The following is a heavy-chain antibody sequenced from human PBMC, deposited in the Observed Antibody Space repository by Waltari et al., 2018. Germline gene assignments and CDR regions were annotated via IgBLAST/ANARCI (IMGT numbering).Heavy chain of an antibody. V-gene: IGHV3-74*03. CDR1: GFRFSNYW. CDR2: YRKEWSSK. Sequence: EEQLLESGGGLVQPGDSLRLSCAASGFRFSNYWMNWVRQAPGKGLVGVEAYRKEWSSKKYACCVQGRVTSSRDKAKNTLYRQMKRLRAEDTAVYYCARDGVGATNYYYGMDVWGQGTTVTVSS. D-gene: IGHD1-26*01. J-gene: IGHJ6*02. CDR3: ARDGVGATNYYYGMDV.